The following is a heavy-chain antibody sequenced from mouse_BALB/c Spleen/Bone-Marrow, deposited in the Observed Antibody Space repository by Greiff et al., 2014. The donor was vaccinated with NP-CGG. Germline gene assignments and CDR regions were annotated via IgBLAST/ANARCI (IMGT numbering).Heavy chain of an antibody. CDR1: EFSLTSYG. Sequence: VQLQESGPGLVAPSQSLSITCPVSEFSLTSYGVHWVRQPPGKGLEWLGVIWAGGSTNYNSALMSRLSISKDNSKSQVFLKMNSLQTDDTAMYYCARGGSSRAWFAYWGQGTLVTVSA. CDR2: IWAGGST. D-gene: IGHD1-1*01. V-gene: IGHV2-9*02. J-gene: IGHJ3*01. CDR3: ARGGSSRAWFAY.